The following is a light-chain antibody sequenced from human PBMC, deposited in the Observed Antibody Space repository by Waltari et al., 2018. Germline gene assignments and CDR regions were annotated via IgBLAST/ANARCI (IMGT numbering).Light chain of an antibody. V-gene: IGKV3-11*01. J-gene: IGKJ1*01. Sequence: EVVFPRPPPPLPLSPGTGPPLSCWASQSVGTSLAWYQQKPGQAPRLLIYDASTRATGIPARFSGSGSGTDFTLTISSLESEDFAVYYCQQYNNWPQCTFGQGTKVEIK. CDR2: DAS. CDR3: QQYNNWPQCT. CDR1: QSVGTS.